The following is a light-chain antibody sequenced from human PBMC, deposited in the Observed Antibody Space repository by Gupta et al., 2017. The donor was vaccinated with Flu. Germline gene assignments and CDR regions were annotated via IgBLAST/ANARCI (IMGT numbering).Light chain of an antibody. CDR3: SGWDASINGHYV. Sequence: QSVLAPPPSASATPGHSVTISCSGSSSNIGSNNVNWYQQVPGTAPKLLIVGNRRRPSGVLARFSCATNCTYASPVTSGRQYEDEADDYYSGWDASINGHYVFGTGTKVTVL. CDR2: GNR. J-gene: IGLJ1*01. V-gene: IGLV1-44*01. CDR1: SSNIGSNN.